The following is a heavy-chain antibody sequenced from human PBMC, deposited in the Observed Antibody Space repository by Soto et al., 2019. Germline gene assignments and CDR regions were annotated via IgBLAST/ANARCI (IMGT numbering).Heavy chain of an antibody. J-gene: IGHJ6*04. D-gene: IGHD6-13*01. CDR2: INHSGST. V-gene: IGHV4-34*01. CDR3: ARGRQQLVQGYHYYGMAG. CDR1: GGSFSGYY. Sequence: PSETLSLTCAVYGGSFSGYYWSWIRQPPGKGLEWIGEINHSGSTNYNPSLKSRVTISVDTSKNQFSLKLSSMTAADTAVYYCARGRQQLVQGYHYYGMAGWGKGTTVT.